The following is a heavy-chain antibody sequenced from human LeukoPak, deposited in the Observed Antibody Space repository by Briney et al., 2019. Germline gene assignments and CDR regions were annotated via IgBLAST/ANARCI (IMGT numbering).Heavy chain of an antibody. CDR3: ARDRGYSYGYLDY. CDR2: IIPIFGTA. CDR1: GGTFSSYA. V-gene: IGHV1-69*05. D-gene: IGHD5-18*01. Sequence: SVKVSCKASGGTFSSYAISWVRQAPGQGLEWMGGIIPIFGTANYAQKFQGRVTITTDESTSTAYMEPSSLRSEDTAVYYCARDRGYSYGYLDYWGQGTLVTVSS. J-gene: IGHJ4*02.